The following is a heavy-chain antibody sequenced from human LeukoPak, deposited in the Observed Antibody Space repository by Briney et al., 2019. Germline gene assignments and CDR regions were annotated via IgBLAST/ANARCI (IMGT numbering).Heavy chain of an antibody. CDR1: GFTFSSYE. D-gene: IGHD3-10*01. CDR3: ARDPYYYDSGSFAAFDI. CDR2: ISSSGSTI. J-gene: IGHJ3*02. Sequence: GGSLRLSCAASGFTFSSYEMNWVRQAPGKGLEWVSYISSSGSTIYYADSVKGRFTISRDNAKNSLYLQMNNLRAEDTAVYYCARDPYYYDSGSFAAFDIWGQGTMVTVSS. V-gene: IGHV3-48*03.